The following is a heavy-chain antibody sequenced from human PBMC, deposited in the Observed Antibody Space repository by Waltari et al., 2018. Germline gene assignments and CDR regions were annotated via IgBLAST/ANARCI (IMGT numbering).Heavy chain of an antibody. Sequence: EVQLVQSGAEVKKPGESLKISCKGSGYSFTSYWIGWVRQMPGKGLEWMGIIYPGDSDTRYSPSFQGQVTISADKSISTAYLQWSSLKASDTAMYYCARRRGGLHSGHDLTYFDYWGQGTLVTVSS. J-gene: IGHJ4*02. CDR3: ARRRGGLHSGHDLTYFDY. CDR2: IYPGDSDT. CDR1: GYSFTSYW. D-gene: IGHD3-10*01. V-gene: IGHV5-51*01.